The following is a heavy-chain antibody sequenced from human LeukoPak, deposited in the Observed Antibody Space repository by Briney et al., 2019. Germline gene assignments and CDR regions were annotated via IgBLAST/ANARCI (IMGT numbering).Heavy chain of an antibody. CDR1: GFTFSSYG. Sequence: GGSLRLSCAASGFTFSSYGMHWVRQAPGKGLEWVAVISYDGSNKYYADSVKGRFTISRDNSKNTLYLQMNSLRAEDTAVYYCARGLYYYDSSGYWFDYWGQGTLVTVSS. V-gene: IGHV3-30*03. CDR2: ISYDGSNK. CDR3: ARGLYYYDSSGYWFDY. D-gene: IGHD3-22*01. J-gene: IGHJ4*02.